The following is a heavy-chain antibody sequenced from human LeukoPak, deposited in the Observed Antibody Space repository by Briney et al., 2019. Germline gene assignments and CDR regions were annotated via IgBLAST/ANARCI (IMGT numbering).Heavy chain of an antibody. D-gene: IGHD3-22*01. J-gene: IGHJ4*02. CDR1: GVSISIYY. V-gene: IGHV4-59*01. CDR2: IYYSGST. Sequence: SETLSLTCTVSGVSISIYYWSWIRQPPGKGLEWIGYIYYSGSTNYNPSLKSRVTISVDTSKNQFSLKLSSVTAADTAVYYCARGDYDSSGYHLFDYWGQGTLVTVSS. CDR3: ARGDYDSSGYHLFDY.